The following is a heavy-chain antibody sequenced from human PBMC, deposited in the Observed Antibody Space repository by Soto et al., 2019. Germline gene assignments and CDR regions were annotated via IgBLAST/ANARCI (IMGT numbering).Heavy chain of an antibody. J-gene: IGHJ2*01. CDR2: IKTDGSII. CDR1: GFSFSSYW. CDR3: ARVGQGAWYFDL. Sequence: EVQLVESGGGLVQPGGSLRLSCVASGFSFSSYWMHWVSQAPGKGLVWVSRIKTDGSIITYADSVKGRFTISRDNAKNTLYLQMTTLSAEDTAVYYIARVGQGAWYFDLWGRGTLVTVSS. D-gene: IGHD1-26*01. V-gene: IGHV3-74*01.